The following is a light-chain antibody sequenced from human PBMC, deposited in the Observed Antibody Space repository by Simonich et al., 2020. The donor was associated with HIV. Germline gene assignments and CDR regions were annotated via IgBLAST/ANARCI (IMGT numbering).Light chain of an antibody. CDR1: QSVSSSY. CDR3: QQSLTIPFT. V-gene: IGKV3-20*01. Sequence: EIVLTQSPGTLSLSPGERATLSCRASQSVSSSYLAWYQQKPGQAPRLLIYAASSLQSGVPSRFSGSGSGTDFTLTISSLRPEDSATYYCQQSLTIPFTFGQGTKLEI. CDR2: AAS. J-gene: IGKJ2*01.